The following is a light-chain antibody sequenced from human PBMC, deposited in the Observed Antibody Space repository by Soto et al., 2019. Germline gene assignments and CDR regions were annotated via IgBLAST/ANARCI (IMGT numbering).Light chain of an antibody. CDR1: QSILNY. CDR2: DAS. J-gene: IGKJ4*01. CDR3: QQRNDWVT. Sequence: ENVLTQSPGSLSLTLGDRATLSCRAIQSILNYLAWYQQKPGQAPRLLIYDASNRATGIPARFSGSGSGTDFILTISSLEPEDSGVYYCQQRNDWVTFGGGTKVDIK. V-gene: IGKV3-11*01.